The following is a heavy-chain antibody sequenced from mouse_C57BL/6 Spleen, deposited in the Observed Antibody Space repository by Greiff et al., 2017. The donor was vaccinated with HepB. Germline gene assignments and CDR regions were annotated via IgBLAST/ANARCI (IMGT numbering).Heavy chain of an antibody. CDR3: TCYYYGSSYFAY. CDR2: IDPETGGT. CDR1: GYTFTDYE. V-gene: IGHV1-15*01. Sequence: LVESGAELVRPGASVTLSCKASGYTFTDYEMHWVKQTPVHGLEWIGAIDPETGGTAYNQKFKGKAILTADKSSSTAYMELRSLTSEDSAVYYCTCYYYGSSYFAYWGQGTLVTVSA. D-gene: IGHD1-1*01. J-gene: IGHJ3*01.